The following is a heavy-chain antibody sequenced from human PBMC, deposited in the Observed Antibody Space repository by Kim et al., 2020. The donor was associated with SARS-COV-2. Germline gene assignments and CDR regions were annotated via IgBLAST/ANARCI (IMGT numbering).Heavy chain of an antibody. V-gene: IGHV3-48*02. D-gene: IGHD1-26*01. CDR1: GFMFSVYS. CDR3: ARSTEGRFDY. J-gene: IGHJ4*02. CDR2: ITSDTLTI. Sequence: GGSLRLSCKASGFMFSVYSVNWVRQAPGKGLEWVSYITSDTLTIDYADSVRGRFTISRDNARNSFFLQMNSLRDEDTAVYYCARSTEGRFDYWGQGTLVT.